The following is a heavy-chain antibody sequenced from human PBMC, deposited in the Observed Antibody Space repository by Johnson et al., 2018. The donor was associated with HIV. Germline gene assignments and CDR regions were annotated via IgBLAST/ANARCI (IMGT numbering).Heavy chain of an antibody. CDR2: INWNGGTT. Sequence: VQLVESGGGVVRPGGSLRLSCAASGFTFDDYGMSWVRQAPGKGLEWVSGINWNGGTTGYADSVKGRFTISRDNAKNSLYLQMNSLRAEDTALYYCASFFSAELWTDAFDIWGQGTMVTVSS. J-gene: IGHJ3*02. V-gene: IGHV3-20*04. CDR1: GFTFDDYG. CDR3: ASFFSAELWTDAFDI. D-gene: IGHD5-18*01.